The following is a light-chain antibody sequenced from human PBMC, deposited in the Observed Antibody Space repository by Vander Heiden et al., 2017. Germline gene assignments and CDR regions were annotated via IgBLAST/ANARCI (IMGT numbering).Light chain of an antibody. J-gene: IGKJ3*01. V-gene: IGKV4-1*01. Sequence: DSVMTRSPASLAVTLRERATINCRSSQSVCYSSTNKEYVAWYQQKPGQPPKLLISWASTRASGVPDRFSGRGSGTGFTLTISRLQAEDVALYYCQQYHTRPFTFGPGTKVEIK. CDR3: QQYHTRPFT. CDR2: WAS. CDR1: QSVCYSSTNKEY.